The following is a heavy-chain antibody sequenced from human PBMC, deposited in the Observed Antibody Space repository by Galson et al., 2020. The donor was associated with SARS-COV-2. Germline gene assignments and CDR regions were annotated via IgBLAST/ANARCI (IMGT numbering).Heavy chain of an antibody. V-gene: IGHV1-69*13. CDR3: ARDLGDYGETESVY. D-gene: IGHD4-17*01. J-gene: IGHJ4*02. CDR2: IITIFGTA. CDR1: GGTFSSYA. Sequence: SVKVSCKASGGTFSSYAISWVRQAPGQGLEWMGGIITIFGTANYAQKFQGRVTITADESTSTAYMELSSLRSEDTAVYYCARDLGDYGETESVYWGQRTLVTVSS.